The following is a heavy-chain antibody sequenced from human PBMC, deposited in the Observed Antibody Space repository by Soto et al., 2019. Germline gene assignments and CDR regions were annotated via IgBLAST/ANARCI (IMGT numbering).Heavy chain of an antibody. CDR2: IYYSGST. CDR3: ARGYSYGPSYYYGMDV. CDR1: GGSISSGDYY. D-gene: IGHD5-18*01. J-gene: IGHJ6*02. V-gene: IGHV4-30-4*01. Sequence: QVQLQESGPGLVKPSQSLSLTCTVSGGSISSGDYYWSWIRQPPGKGLEWMGYIYYSGSTYYNPSLKSRVTISVDTSKNQFSLKLSSVTAADTAVYYCARGYSYGPSYYYGMDVWGQGTTVTVSS.